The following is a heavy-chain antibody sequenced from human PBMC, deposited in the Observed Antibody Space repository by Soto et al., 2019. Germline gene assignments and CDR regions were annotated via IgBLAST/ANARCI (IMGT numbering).Heavy chain of an antibody. J-gene: IGHJ6*02. Sequence: SETLSLTCAVYGGSFSGYYWSWIRQPPGKGLEWIGEINHSGSTSYNPSLKSRVTISVDTSKNQFSLKLSSVTAADTAVYYCAREEKYYYDSSGYYRLSYYYYGMDVWGQGTTVTVSS. D-gene: IGHD3-22*01. V-gene: IGHV4-34*01. CDR3: AREEKYYYDSSGYYRLSYYYYGMDV. CDR2: INHSGST. CDR1: GGSFSGYY.